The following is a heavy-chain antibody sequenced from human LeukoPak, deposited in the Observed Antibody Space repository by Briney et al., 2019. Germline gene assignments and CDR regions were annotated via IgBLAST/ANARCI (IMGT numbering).Heavy chain of an antibody. J-gene: IGHJ6*03. V-gene: IGHV3-21*01. Sequence: PGGSLRLSCAASGFTFSSYSMNWVRQAPGKGLEWVSSISSSSSYIYYADSVEGRFTISRDNAKNSLYLQMNSLRAEDTAVYYCARRDTAMADYYYYYMDVWGKGTRSPSP. D-gene: IGHD5-18*01. CDR1: GFTFSSYS. CDR3: ARRDTAMADYYYYYMDV. CDR2: ISSSSSYI.